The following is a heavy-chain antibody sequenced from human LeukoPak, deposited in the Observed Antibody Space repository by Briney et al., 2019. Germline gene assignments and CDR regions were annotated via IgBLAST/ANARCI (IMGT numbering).Heavy chain of an antibody. CDR2: IRYVGSNK. CDR1: GFTFSSYG. Sequence: VGCLRLSCAASGFTFSSYGMHWVRQTPGKGLEWVAFIRYVGSNKYYADSVKGRFTISRDNSKNTLYLQMNSLRAEDMAVYYCAKRRGDDYFDYWGQGSSVSVSS. J-gene: IGHJ4*02. CDR3: AKRRGDDYFDY. D-gene: IGHD2-21*01. V-gene: IGHV3-30*02.